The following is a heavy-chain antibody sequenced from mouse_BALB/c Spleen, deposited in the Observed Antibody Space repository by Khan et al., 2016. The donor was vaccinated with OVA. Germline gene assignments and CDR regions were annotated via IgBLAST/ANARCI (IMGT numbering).Heavy chain of an antibody. CDR1: GYTFTTYY. D-gene: IGHD2-4*01. J-gene: IGHJ4*01. CDR2: IFPGNVNT. Sequence: VQLQESGPDLVKPGTSVRISCKASGYTFTTYYIHWVKQRPGQGLEWIGWIFPGNVNTKYNEKFKGKATLTADKSSRTAHMQLSSLTSEDSAVYLYARDDYFVGDAMDYWGQGSSVTVSS. CDR3: ARDDYFVGDAMDY. V-gene: IGHV1S56*01.